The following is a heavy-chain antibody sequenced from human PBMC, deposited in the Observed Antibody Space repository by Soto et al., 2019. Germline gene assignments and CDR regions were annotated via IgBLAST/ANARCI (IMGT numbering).Heavy chain of an antibody. Sequence: SLRLSCAASGFTFDDYAMHWVRQAPWKGLEWVSGISWNSGSIGYADSVKGRFTISRDNAKNSLYLQMNSLRAEDTALYYCAKARYSYRSFDYWGQGTLVTVSS. V-gene: IGHV3-9*01. J-gene: IGHJ4*02. CDR1: GFTFDDYA. CDR2: ISWNSGSI. D-gene: IGHD5-18*01. CDR3: AKARYSYRSFDY.